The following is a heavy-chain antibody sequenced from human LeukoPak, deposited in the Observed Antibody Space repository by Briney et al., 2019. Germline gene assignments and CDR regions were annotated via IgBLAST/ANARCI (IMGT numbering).Heavy chain of an antibody. J-gene: IGHJ6*03. D-gene: IGHD2-2*01. CDR3: ASGIVVVPAAITNRYYYYMDV. CDR2: IIPIFGTA. CDR1: GGTFSSYA. Sequence: GASVKVSCKASGGTFSSYAISWVRQAPGQGLEWMGGIIPIFGTANYAQKFQGRVTITADESTSTAYMELSSLRSEDTAVYYCASGIVVVPAAITNRYYYYMDVWGKGTTVTISS. V-gene: IGHV1-69*13.